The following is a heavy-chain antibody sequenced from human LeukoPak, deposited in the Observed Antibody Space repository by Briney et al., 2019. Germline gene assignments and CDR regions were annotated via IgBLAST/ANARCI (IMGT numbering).Heavy chain of an antibody. CDR1: GFTFTTYW. J-gene: IGHJ6*02. Sequence: GGSLRLSCAASGFTFTTYWMHWVRQAPGKGLVWASHINSDGSITSYADSVKGRFTISRDNAKNTLYLQMNSLRAEDTAVYYCARDAVDTANAVWGQGTTVTVSS. CDR3: ARDAVDTANAV. D-gene: IGHD5-18*01. V-gene: IGHV3-74*01. CDR2: INSDGSIT.